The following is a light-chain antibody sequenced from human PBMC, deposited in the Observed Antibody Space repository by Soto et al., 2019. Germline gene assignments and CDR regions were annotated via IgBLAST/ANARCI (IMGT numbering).Light chain of an antibody. Sequence: DIQMTQSPSSLSASVGDRVTITCRASQSISSYLNWYQQKPGKAPKLLIYAASSLQSGVPSRFSGSGCGTDSTLTISSLQPEDFATYYCQQRDSTPRTFGQGTKVEIK. V-gene: IGKV1-39*01. CDR3: QQRDSTPRT. CDR2: AAS. CDR1: QSISSY. J-gene: IGKJ1*01.